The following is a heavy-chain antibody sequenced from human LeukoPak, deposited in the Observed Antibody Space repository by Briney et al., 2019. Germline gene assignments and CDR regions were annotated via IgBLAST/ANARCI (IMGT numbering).Heavy chain of an antibody. V-gene: IGHV1-18*01. Sequence: ASVTVSFKASGYTFTRYGMSWVRQAPGQGLEWMGWISAYSGNTNYAQKLQGRVTITTDTPTTTAYMELRSLRPNDTAVYYCARDGDKQLTNYYSSAMDAWGQGTTVTVSS. CDR1: GYTFTRYG. J-gene: IGHJ6*02. CDR3: ARDGDKQLTNYYSSAMDA. CDR2: ISAYSGNT. D-gene: IGHD6-6*01.